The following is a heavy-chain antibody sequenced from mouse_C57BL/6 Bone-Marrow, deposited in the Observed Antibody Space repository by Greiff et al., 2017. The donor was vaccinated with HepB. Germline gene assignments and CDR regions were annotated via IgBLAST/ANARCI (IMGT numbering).Heavy chain of an antibody. D-gene: IGHD3-2*02. Sequence: VKLMESGAELVRPGTSVKMSCKASGYTFTNYWIGWAKQRPGHGLEWIGDIYPGGGYTNYNEKFKGKATLTADKSSSTAYMQFSSLTSEDSAIYYCARSSSGFPYFDYWGQGTTLTVSS. V-gene: IGHV1-63*01. CDR3: ARSSSGFPYFDY. CDR2: IYPGGGYT. CDR1: GYTFTNYW. J-gene: IGHJ2*01.